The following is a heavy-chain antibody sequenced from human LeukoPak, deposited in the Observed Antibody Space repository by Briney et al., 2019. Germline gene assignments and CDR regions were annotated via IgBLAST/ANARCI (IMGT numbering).Heavy chain of an antibody. CDR1: GGSISSYY. V-gene: IGHV4-59*01. J-gene: IGHJ5*02. Sequence: SSETLSLTCTVSGGSISSYYWSWIRQPPGKGLEWIGYIYYSGSTNYNPSLKSRVTISVDTSKNQSSLKLSSVTAADTAVYYCARGGVRLGWFDPWGQGTLVTVSS. CDR2: IYYSGST. D-gene: IGHD4-17*01. CDR3: ARGGVRLGWFDP.